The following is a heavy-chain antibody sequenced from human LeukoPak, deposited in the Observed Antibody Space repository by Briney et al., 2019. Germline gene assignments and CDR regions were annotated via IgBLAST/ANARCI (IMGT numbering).Heavy chain of an antibody. CDR1: GFTFEDYE. V-gene: IGHV3-21*01. CDR3: VRAATGRTKEDGMDV. J-gene: IGHJ6*02. CDR2: LTSISTYV. Sequence: PGRSLRLSCTSSGFTFEDYEMGWVRQAPGKGLEWVSSLTSISTYVYYADSVKGRFTVSRDNAKNSLYLQMNSLRAEDTAVYYCVRAATGRTKEDGMDVWGQGTTVTVSS. D-gene: IGHD2-15*01.